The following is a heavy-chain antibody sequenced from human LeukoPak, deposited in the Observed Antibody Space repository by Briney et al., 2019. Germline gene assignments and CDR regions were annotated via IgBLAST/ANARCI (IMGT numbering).Heavy chain of an antibody. D-gene: IGHD3-3*01. V-gene: IGHV4-59*01. CDR2: IYFSGRT. J-gene: IGHJ4*02. Sequence: PSETLSLTCTVSGDSLSNYYWSWMRQPPGKGLEWIGYIYFSGRTSYNPSLKGRVTISVDRSKNQFSLKLSSVAAADTAVYYCARSYDTNFDYWGQGTLVTVSS. CDR3: ARSYDTNFDY. CDR1: GDSLSNYY.